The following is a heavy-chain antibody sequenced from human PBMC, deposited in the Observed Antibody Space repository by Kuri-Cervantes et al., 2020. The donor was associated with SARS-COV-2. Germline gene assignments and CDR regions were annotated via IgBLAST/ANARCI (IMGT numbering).Heavy chain of an antibody. V-gene: IGHV5-51*01. CDR2: IFPGDSDT. D-gene: IGHD6-13*01. Sequence: GGSLRLSCKASGYRFTSYGIGWVRQMPGKGLEWVGIIFPGDSDTRFSPSFEGQVTISADKSINTAYLQWSSLKASDTAMYYCARLDGRYSSSHFDYWGQGTLVTVSS. CDR1: GYRFTSYG. CDR3: ARLDGRYSSSHFDY. J-gene: IGHJ4*02.